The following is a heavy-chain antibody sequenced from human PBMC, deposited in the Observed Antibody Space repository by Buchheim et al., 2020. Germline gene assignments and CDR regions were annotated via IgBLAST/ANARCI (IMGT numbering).Heavy chain of an antibody. J-gene: IGHJ6*03. V-gene: IGHV3-23*01. Sequence: EVQLLESGGGLVQPGESLRLSCAASGFTFSSYAMTWVRQAPGKGLEWVSSISGRGGSTYYADSVKGRFTISRDNSKNTVFLQMSSLRGEDTAVYYCAKEASVTTTYMDVWGTGTT. CDR1: GFTFSSYA. CDR3: AKEASVTTTYMDV. CDR2: ISGRGGST. D-gene: IGHD5-12*01.